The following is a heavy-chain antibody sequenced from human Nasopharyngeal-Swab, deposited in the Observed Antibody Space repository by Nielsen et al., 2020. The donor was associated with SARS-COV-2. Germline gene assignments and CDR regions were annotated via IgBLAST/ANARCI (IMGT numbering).Heavy chain of an antibody. Sequence: PGQRLEWMGWINPGNGNTKYSQEFQGRVTITRDTPASTAYMELSSLRSEDTAIYYCARDLGGYYYYMDVWGKGTTVTVSS. J-gene: IGHJ6*03. V-gene: IGHV1-3*01. CDR2: INPGNGNT. D-gene: IGHD3-16*01. CDR3: ARDLGGYYYYMDV.